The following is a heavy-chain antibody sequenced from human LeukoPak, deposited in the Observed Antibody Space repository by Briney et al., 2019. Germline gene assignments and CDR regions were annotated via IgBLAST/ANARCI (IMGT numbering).Heavy chain of an antibody. V-gene: IGHV3-21*01. CDR3: ARDDILTGLDAFDI. CDR2: ISSSSSYI. D-gene: IGHD3-9*01. J-gene: IGHJ3*02. CDR1: GFTFSSYS. Sequence: GGSLRLSCEASGFTFSSYSMNWVRQAPGKGLEWVSSISSSSSYIYYADSVKGRFTISRDNAKNSLYLQMNSLRAEDTAVYYCARDDILTGLDAFDIWGQGTMVTVSS.